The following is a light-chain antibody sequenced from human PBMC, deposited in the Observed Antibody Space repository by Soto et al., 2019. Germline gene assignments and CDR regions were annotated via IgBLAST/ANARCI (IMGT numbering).Light chain of an antibody. CDR1: SSDVGGYKY. CDR3: SSSTSSSTLYVL. J-gene: IGLJ2*01. V-gene: IGLV2-14*01. CDR2: EVS. Sequence: QSVLTQPASVSGSPGQSITISCTGTSSDVGGYKYVSWYQHHPGKAPKLMIYEVSNRFSGVSNRFSGSKSGNTASLTISGLQAEDEADYYCSSSTSSSTLYVLFGGGTKLTVL.